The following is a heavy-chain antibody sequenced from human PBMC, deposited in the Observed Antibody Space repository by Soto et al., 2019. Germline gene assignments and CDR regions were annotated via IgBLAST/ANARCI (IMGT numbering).Heavy chain of an antibody. D-gene: IGHD3-10*01. Sequence: QVQLQESGSGLVKPSQTLSVTCAVSGGSMASGGHSWSWIRQSPGTGLEWIGCIYATGKTYYNPSLKSRVTISVDTSKNLFSLNVTSVTAADTAVYYCARAPPGPSPRWDVWGQGTTVTVSS. V-gene: IGHV4-30-2*06. CDR1: GGSMASGGHS. J-gene: IGHJ6*02. CDR3: ARAPPGPSPRWDV. CDR2: IYATGKT.